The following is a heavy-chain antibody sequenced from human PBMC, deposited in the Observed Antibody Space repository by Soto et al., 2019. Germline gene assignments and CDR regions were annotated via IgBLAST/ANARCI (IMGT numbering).Heavy chain of an antibody. Sequence: TLSLTCTVSGGSISSYYWSWIRQPPGKGLEWIGYIYYSGSTNYNPSLKSRVTISVDTSKNQFSLKLSSVTAADTAVYYCATHPPYGPLDHWGQGTLVTVSS. CDR3: ATHPPYGPLDH. J-gene: IGHJ4*02. V-gene: IGHV4-59*01. CDR1: GGSISSYY. CDR2: IYYSGST. D-gene: IGHD4-17*01.